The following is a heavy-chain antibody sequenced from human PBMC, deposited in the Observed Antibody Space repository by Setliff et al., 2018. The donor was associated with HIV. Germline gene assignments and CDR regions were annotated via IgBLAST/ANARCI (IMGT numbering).Heavy chain of an antibody. CDR1: GYTFTSCF. CDR3: ARRGNYYASAFDY. CDR2: ISAYNGNT. D-gene: IGHD3-10*01. Sequence: VASVKVSCKASGYTFTSCFMHWVRQAPGQGLEWMGWISAYNGNTNYAQKLQGRVTMTTDTSTSTAYMDLRSLRSDDTAVYYCARRGNYYASAFDYWGQGTLVTVSS. J-gene: IGHJ4*02. V-gene: IGHV1-18*04.